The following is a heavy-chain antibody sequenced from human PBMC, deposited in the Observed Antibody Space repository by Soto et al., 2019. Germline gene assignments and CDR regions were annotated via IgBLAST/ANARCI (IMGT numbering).Heavy chain of an antibody. CDR1: GFTFNNYA. D-gene: IGHD3-10*01. CDR3: AKDSYHGSGSYITPYYFDS. V-gene: IGHV3-23*01. J-gene: IGHJ4*02. CDR2: FSGSGQRT. Sequence: EVQLLESGGGLVQPGGSLRLSCAASGFTFNNYAMSWVRQAPGKGLEWVSVFSGSGQRTSYADSVKGRFTVSRDNSKNTVDLHMKSLRAEDTAVYYCAKDSYHGSGSYITPYYFDSWGQGTLITVSS.